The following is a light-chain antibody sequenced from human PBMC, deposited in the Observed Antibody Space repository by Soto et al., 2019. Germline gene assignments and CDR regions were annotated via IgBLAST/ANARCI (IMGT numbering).Light chain of an antibody. CDR1: SSDVGGYNY. J-gene: IGLJ1*01. Sequence: QSALTQPASVSGSPGQSITISCTGTSSDVGGYNYVSWYQQQSGKAPKLMIHEVSNRPSGVSNRFSGSKSGNTASLTISVLQAEDEADYYGSSYTSSRAYVFGIGTKVTVL. CDR3: SSYTSSRAYV. V-gene: IGLV2-14*01. CDR2: EVS.